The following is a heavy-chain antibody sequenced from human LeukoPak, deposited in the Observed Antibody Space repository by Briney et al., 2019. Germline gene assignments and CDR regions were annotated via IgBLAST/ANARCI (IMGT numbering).Heavy chain of an antibody. CDR1: GFTFSSYA. CDR3: ASSVVVPAAAYRGYYYYGMDV. CDR2: ISGSGGSI. Sequence: QSGGSLRLSCAASGFTFSSYAMSWVRQAPGKGLEWVSAISGSGGSIYYADSVKGRFTISRDNSKNTLYLQMNSLRAEDTAVYYCASSVVVPAAAYRGYYYYGMDVWGQGTTVTVSS. V-gene: IGHV3-23*01. J-gene: IGHJ6*02. D-gene: IGHD2-2*01.